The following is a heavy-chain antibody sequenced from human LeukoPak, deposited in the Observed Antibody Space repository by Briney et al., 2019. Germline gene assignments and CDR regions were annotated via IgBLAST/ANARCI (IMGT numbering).Heavy chain of an antibody. D-gene: IGHD3-22*01. CDR2: ISAYNGNT. CDR1: GYTFTSYG. Sequence: ASVKVSCKASGYTFTSYGISWVRQAPGQGLEWMGWISAYNGNTNYAQKLQGRVTMTTDTSTSTAYMELRSLRSDDTAVYYCARDDRITMLVPEYYYYMDVWGKGTTVTVSS. J-gene: IGHJ6*03. CDR3: ARDDRITMLVPEYYYYMDV. V-gene: IGHV1-18*01.